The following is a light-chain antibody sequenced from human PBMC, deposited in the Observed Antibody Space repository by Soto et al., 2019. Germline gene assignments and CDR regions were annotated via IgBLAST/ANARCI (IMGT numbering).Light chain of an antibody. Sequence: DIQMTQSPATLSASVGDRVTITCRASQSVRSWLAWYQQKPGTAPKLLIFDASRLESGVPSRFSGSASGTEFTLTISSLQSEDFATYYCQQYYSYPLTFGQGTRLEIK. CDR3: QQYYSYPLT. CDR2: DAS. CDR1: QSVRSW. V-gene: IGKV1-5*01. J-gene: IGKJ5*01.